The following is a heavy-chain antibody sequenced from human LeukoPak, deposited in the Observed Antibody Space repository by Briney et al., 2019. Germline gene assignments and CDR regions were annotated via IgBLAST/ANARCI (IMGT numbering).Heavy chain of an antibody. J-gene: IGHJ4*02. Sequence: GGSLRLSCAASGFTFSNYAMTWVRQAPGKGLEWVSTISGTGGFTTSTYYADSVKGRFTISRDNSKNTLYLQMNSLRAEDTAVYYCAKDHARRCGSYWGCGDYFDYWGQGTLVTVSS. CDR2: ISGTGGFTTST. D-gene: IGHD1-26*01. CDR3: AKDHARRCGSYWGCGDYFDY. V-gene: IGHV3-23*01. CDR1: GFTFSNYA.